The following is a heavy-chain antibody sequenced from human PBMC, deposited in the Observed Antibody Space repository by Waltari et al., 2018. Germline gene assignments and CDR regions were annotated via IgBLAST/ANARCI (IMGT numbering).Heavy chain of an antibody. V-gene: IGHV3-21*02. CDR3: ARGITKGFES. J-gene: IGHJ4*02. Sequence: EVKLVESGGGLVKPGGSLRLSCVASGFTFSTYNMNWVRQAPGKGLEVLLSITGYDHVYVADSLKGRFTISRDNVKQTVYLQMDGLTGADTAIYYCARGITKGFESWGQGTLVTVSP. CDR1: GFTFSTYN. D-gene: IGHD2-8*01. CDR2: ITGYDHV.